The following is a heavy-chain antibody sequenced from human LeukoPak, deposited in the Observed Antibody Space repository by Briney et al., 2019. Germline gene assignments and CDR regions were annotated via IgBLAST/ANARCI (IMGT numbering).Heavy chain of an antibody. V-gene: IGHV3-23*01. CDR2: ISGGGDTT. CDR1: GFTFSNNG. Sequence: GGSLRLSCAASGFTFSNNGMSWVRQSPGRGLEWVSGISGGGDTTHYAESVKGRFTISRDNSKNTLFLQMNSLTAEDTAVYYCAKTNGYYDYWGQGALVAVSS. CDR3: AKTNGYYDY. D-gene: IGHD3-22*01. J-gene: IGHJ4*02.